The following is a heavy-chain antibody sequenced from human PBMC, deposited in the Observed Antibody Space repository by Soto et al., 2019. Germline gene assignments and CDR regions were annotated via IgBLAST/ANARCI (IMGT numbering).Heavy chain of an antibody. D-gene: IGHD3-3*01. Sequence: PGGSLRLSCAASGFTFSSYAMHWVRQAPGKGLEWVAVISYDGSNKYYADSVKGRFTISRDNSKNTLYLQMNSLRAEDTAVYYCARDVLEWLFNFDYWGQGTLVTVSS. CDR1: GFTFSSYA. CDR3: ARDVLEWLFNFDY. J-gene: IGHJ4*02. V-gene: IGHV3-30-3*01. CDR2: ISYDGSNK.